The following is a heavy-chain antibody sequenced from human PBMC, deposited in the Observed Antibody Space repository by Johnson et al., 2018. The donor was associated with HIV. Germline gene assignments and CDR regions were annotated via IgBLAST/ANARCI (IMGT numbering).Heavy chain of an antibody. V-gene: IGHV3-9*01. CDR3: ARDPGLYYDIWVSAFDI. J-gene: IGHJ3*02. D-gene: IGHD3/OR15-3a*01. Sequence: VQLVESGGGLVQPGRSLRLSCAASGFTFDDYAMHWVRQAPGKGLEWVSGISWNSGSIGYADSVKGRFTISRDNAKNSLYLQMNSLRAEDTAVYYCARDPGLYYDIWVSAFDIWGQGTMVTVSS. CDR2: ISWNSGSI. CDR1: GFTFDDYA.